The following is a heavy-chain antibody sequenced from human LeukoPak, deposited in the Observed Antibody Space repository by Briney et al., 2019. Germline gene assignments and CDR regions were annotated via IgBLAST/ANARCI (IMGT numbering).Heavy chain of an antibody. Sequence: GGSLRLSCAASGFTLSSYGMHWVRQAPGKGLEWVAVISYDGSNRYYADSVKGRFTISRDNSKNTLYLQMNSLRAEDTAVYYCEVWFGELLSPFDYWGQGTLVTVSS. D-gene: IGHD3-10*01. CDR3: EVWFGELLSPFDY. CDR1: GFTLSSYG. V-gene: IGHV3-30*03. J-gene: IGHJ4*02. CDR2: ISYDGSNR.